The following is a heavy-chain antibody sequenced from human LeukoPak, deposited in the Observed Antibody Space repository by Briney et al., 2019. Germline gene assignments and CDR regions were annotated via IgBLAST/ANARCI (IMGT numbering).Heavy chain of an antibody. D-gene: IGHD5-18*01. CDR3: ARVDTAMVLDY. CDR2: IGTAGDT. Sequence: GGSLRLSCAASGFTFSSYDMHWVRQATGKGLEWVSAIGTAGDTYYPGSVKGRFTISRENAKSSLYLQMNSLRAEDTAVYYCARVDTAMVLDYWGQGTLVTVSS. V-gene: IGHV3-13*01. CDR1: GFTFSSYD. J-gene: IGHJ4*02.